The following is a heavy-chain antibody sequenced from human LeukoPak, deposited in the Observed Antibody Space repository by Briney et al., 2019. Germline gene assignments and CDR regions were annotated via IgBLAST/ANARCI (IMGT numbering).Heavy chain of an antibody. V-gene: IGHV3-30*02. Sequence: GGSLRLSCAASGFTFSSYGMHWVRQAPGKGLEWVAFIRYDGSNKYYADSVKGRFTISRDNSKNTLYLQMNSLRAEDTAVYYCAKDSLDIVVVVAATLGGYFDYWGQGTLVTVSS. CDR3: AKDSLDIVVVVAATLGGYFDY. CDR1: GFTFSSYG. J-gene: IGHJ4*02. D-gene: IGHD2-15*01. CDR2: IRYDGSNK.